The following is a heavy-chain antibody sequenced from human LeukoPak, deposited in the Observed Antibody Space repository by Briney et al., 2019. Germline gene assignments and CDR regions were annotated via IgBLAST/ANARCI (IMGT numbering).Heavy chain of an antibody. CDR3: AKTHSSSSRLFDY. CDR1: GFTFSSYA. Sequence: GGSLRLSCAVSGFTFSSYAMSWVRQAPGKGLEWVSAISGSGGSTYYADSVKGRFTISRDNSKNTLYLQMDSLRAEDTAVFYCAKTHSSSSRLFDYWGQGTLVTVSS. V-gene: IGHV3-23*01. J-gene: IGHJ4*02. D-gene: IGHD6-6*01. CDR2: ISGSGGST.